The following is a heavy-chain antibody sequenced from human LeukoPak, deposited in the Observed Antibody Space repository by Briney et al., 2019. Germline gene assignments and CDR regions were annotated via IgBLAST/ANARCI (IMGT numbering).Heavy chain of an antibody. CDR1: GGSISSSSYY. V-gene: IGHV4-39*01. J-gene: IGHJ4*02. Sequence: SETLSLTCTVSGGSISSSSYYWGWIRQPPGKGLEWIGSIYYRGSTYYNPSLKSRVTISVDTSKNQFSLKLSSVTAADTAVYYCARHISYGKDYWGQGTLVTVSS. D-gene: IGHD1-26*01. CDR2: IYYRGST. CDR3: ARHISYGKDY.